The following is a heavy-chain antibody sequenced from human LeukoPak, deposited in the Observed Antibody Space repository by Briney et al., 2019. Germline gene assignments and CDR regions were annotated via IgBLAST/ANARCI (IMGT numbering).Heavy chain of an antibody. CDR3: ARQLGGYSSSWYISDAFDI. CDR1: GFTFSTYW. D-gene: IGHD6-13*01. Sequence: GSLRLSCAASGFTFSTYWMTWVRQAPGKGLEWIGSIYYSGSTYYNPSLKSRVTISVDTSKNQFSLKLSSVTAADTAVYYCARQLGGYSSSWYISDAFDIWGQGTMVTVSS. V-gene: IGHV4-39*01. J-gene: IGHJ3*02. CDR2: IYYSGST.